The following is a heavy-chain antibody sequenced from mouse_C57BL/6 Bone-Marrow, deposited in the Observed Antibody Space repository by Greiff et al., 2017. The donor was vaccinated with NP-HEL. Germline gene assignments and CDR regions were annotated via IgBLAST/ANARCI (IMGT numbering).Heavy chain of an antibody. V-gene: IGHV1-64*01. J-gene: IGHJ3*01. Sequence: QVQLQQPGAELVKPGASVKLSCKASGYTFTSYWMHWVKQRPGQGLEWIGMIHPNSGSTNYNEKFKSKATLTVDKSSSTAYMQLSSLTSEDSAVYYCARWYYGSSHFAYWGQGTLVTVSA. CDR1: GYTFTSYW. CDR3: ARWYYGSSHFAY. D-gene: IGHD1-1*01. CDR2: IHPNSGST.